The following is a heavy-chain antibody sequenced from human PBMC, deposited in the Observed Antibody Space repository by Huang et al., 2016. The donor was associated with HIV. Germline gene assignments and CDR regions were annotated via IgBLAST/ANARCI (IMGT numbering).Heavy chain of an antibody. CDR2: IYIRGHI. D-gene: IGHD3-22*01. Sequence: QVQLQESGPGLVKPSQTLSLTCTVSGGSINTGTYYWGWIRQPAGKGLEWIGHIYIRGHINVNPSLESRIPMSLDTAKNQFSLKLSSVTGADTAVYFCARERGGNYYDSSGYDSFPAFDIWGRGTVVTVSS. CDR3: ARERGGNYYDSSGYDSFPAFDI. V-gene: IGHV4-61*09. CDR1: GGSINTGTYY. J-gene: IGHJ3*02.